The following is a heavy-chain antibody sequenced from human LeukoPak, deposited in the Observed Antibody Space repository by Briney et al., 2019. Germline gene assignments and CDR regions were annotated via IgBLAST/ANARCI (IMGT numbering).Heavy chain of an antibody. CDR2: IIPIFGTA. J-gene: IGHJ6*03. CDR3: ARASEKWFGELFYRWNKDYYYYYYMDV. Sequence: GASVKVSCKASGYTFTGYYMHWVRQAPGQGLEWVGGIIPIFGTANYAQKFQGRVTITADKSTNTSYMEVSSLRSEDTAVYYCARASEKWFGELFYRWNKDYYYYYYMDVWGKGTTVTVSS. CDR1: GYTFTGYY. D-gene: IGHD3-10*01. V-gene: IGHV1-69*06.